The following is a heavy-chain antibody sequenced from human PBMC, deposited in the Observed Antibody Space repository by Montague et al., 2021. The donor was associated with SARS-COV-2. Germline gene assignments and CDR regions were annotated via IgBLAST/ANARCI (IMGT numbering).Heavy chain of an antibody. Sequence: SETLSLTCSVAGGTLSSTSFDWGWIRQPPGRGLEWIGTMHYSERPXYNPSAESRVTISADRSKNRFSLNLGSVTASDTAVYYCARHGPYYEISTGYFRPYYYDHWGQGSLVTVAS. D-gene: IGHD3-9*01. CDR2: MHYSERP. CDR1: GGTLSSTSFD. V-gene: IGHV4-39*01. J-gene: IGHJ4*02. CDR3: ARHGPYYEISTGYFRPYYYDH.